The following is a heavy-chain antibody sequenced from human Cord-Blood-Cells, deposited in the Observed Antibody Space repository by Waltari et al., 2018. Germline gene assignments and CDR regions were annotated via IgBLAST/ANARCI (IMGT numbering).Heavy chain of an antibody. CDR1: GYSISRGYY. Sequence: QVPLQESGPGLVKPSETLSLTCTVAGYSISRGYYWGWIRQPPGKGLEWIGSIYHSGSTYYNPSLKSRVTISVDTSKNQFSLKLSSVTAADTAVYYCARPSIWYFDLWGRGTLVTVSS. J-gene: IGHJ2*01. CDR2: IYHSGST. CDR3: ARPSIWYFDL. V-gene: IGHV4-38-2*02.